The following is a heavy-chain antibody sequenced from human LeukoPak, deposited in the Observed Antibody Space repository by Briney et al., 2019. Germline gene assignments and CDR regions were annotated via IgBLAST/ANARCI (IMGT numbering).Heavy chain of an antibody. J-gene: IGHJ1*01. D-gene: IGHD3-3*01. V-gene: IGHV3-66*01. CDR3: ARDRSGYFQN. CDR1: GFTVSSNY. Sequence: TGGSLRLSCAASGFTVSSNYMSWVRQAPGKGLEWVSVIYSGGSTYYADSVNGRFTISRDNSKNTLYLQMNSLRAEDTAVYYCARDRSGYFQNWGQGTLVTVSS. CDR2: IYSGGST.